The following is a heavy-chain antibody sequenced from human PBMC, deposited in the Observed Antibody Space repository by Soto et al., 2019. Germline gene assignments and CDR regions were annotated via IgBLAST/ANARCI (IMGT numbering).Heavy chain of an antibody. D-gene: IGHD3-3*01. J-gene: IGHJ3*02. Sequence: PGGSLRLSCAASGFTFSTYAMSWVRQAPGKGLEWVSTIYSSGDRIYYADSVKGRFTISRDNSKNTLYLQMNSLGAEDTAVYYCTRFRTRFTIFGVVIIGDAFDIWGQGTMVTVSS. CDR1: GFTFSTYA. CDR2: IYSSGDRI. CDR3: TRFRTRFTIFGVVIIGDAFDI. V-gene: IGHV3-23*01.